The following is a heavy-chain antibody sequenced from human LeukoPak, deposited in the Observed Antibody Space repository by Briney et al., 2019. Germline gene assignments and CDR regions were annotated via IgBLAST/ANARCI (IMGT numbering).Heavy chain of an antibody. V-gene: IGHV3-74*01. Sequence: GGSLRLSCAASGFTFSSYAMSWVRQAPGKGLVWVSRINSDGSSTSYADSVKGRFTISRDNAKNTLYLQMNSLRAEDTAVYYCARDGYGSGSSPNNWFDPWGQGTLVTVSS. D-gene: IGHD3-10*01. J-gene: IGHJ5*02. CDR3: ARDGYGSGSSPNNWFDP. CDR1: GFTFSSYA. CDR2: INSDGSST.